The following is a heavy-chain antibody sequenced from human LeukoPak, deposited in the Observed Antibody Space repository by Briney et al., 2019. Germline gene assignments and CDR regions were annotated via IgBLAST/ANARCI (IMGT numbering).Heavy chain of an antibody. CDR3: AKDAVAGSLPLYYFDQ. J-gene: IGHJ4*02. CDR1: GFTFSSYA. CDR2: ISDSGGST. V-gene: IGHV3-23*01. D-gene: IGHD6-19*01. Sequence: GESLRLSCAASGFTFSSYAMSWVRQAPGKGLEWVSSISDSGGSTYYADSVKGRFTISRDNSKNTLYLQMTSLRAEDTAVYYCAKDAVAGSLPLYYFDQWGQGTLVTV.